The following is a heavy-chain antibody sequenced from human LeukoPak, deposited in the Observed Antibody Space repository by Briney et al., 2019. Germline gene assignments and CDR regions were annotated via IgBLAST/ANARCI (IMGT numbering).Heavy chain of an antibody. V-gene: IGHV3-23*01. Sequence: PGGSLRLSCAASGFTFSSYGMSWVRQAPGKGLEWVSAISGSGGSTYYADSVKGRFTISRDNSKNTLYLQMNSLRAEDTAVYYCAKVGPYDSSGYTTFDYWGQGTLVTVSS. D-gene: IGHD3-22*01. CDR3: AKVGPYDSSGYTTFDY. CDR2: ISGSGGST. CDR1: GFTFSSYG. J-gene: IGHJ4*02.